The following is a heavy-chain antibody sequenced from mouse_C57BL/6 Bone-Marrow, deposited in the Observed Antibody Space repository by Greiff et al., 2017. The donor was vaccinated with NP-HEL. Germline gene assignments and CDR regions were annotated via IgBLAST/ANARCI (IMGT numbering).Heavy chain of an antibody. D-gene: IGHD1-1*01. Sequence: VQLQQSVAELVRPGASVKLSCTASGFNIKNTYMHWVKQRPEQGLEWIGRIDPANGNTKYAPKFQGKATITADTSSNPAYLQLSSLTSEDTAIYYCARRGITTVVATDWYFDVWGTGTTVTVSS. CDR1: GFNIKNTY. J-gene: IGHJ1*03. V-gene: IGHV14-3*01. CDR2: IDPANGNT. CDR3: ARRGITTVVATDWYFDV.